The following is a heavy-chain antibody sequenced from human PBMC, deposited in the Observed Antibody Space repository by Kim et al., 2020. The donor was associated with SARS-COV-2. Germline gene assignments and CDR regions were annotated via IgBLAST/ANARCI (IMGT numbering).Heavy chain of an antibody. CDR1: GFTFGDYA. Sequence: GGSLRLSCAASGFTFGDYAMHWVRQAPGKGLEWVSGISWNSGSIGYADSVKGRFTISRDNAKNSLYLQMNSLRAEDTALYYCAKAGLGAATNKNYFDYWGQGTLVTVSS. V-gene: IGHV3-9*01. J-gene: IGHJ4*02. CDR3: AKAGLGAATNKNYFDY. CDR2: ISWNSGSI. D-gene: IGHD5-12*01.